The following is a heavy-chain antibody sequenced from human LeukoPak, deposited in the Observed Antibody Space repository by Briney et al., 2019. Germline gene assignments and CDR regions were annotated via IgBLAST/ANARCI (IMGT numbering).Heavy chain of an antibody. CDR2: IHYSGST. D-gene: IGHD1-26*01. J-gene: IGHJ4*02. CDR1: GGSISDYY. V-gene: IGHV4-59*08. CDR3: VRHSGAYPRYFDY. Sequence: PSETLSLTCTVSGGSISDYYWSWIRQPLGKGLEWIGVIHYSGSTHYSPSLKSRVTMSVATSNNQFSLNLTSVTAADTAIYYCVRHSGAYPRYFDYWGQGTLVTVSS.